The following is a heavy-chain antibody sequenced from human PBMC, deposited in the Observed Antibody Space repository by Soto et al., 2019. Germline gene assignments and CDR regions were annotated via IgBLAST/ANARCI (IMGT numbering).Heavy chain of an antibody. J-gene: IGHJ6*02. Sequence: ASVKVSCKASGYTSTSDAMHWVRQAPGQRLEWMGWINAGNGNTKYSQKFQGRVTITRDTSASTAYMELSSLRSEDTAVYYCAMGERDYYYGMDVWGQGTTVTVSS. CDR1: GYTSTSDA. V-gene: IGHV1-3*01. CDR2: INAGNGNT. CDR3: AMGERDYYYGMDV. D-gene: IGHD3-16*01.